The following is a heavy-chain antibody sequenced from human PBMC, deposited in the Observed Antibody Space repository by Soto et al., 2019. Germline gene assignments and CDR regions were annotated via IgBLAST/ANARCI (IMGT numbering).Heavy chain of an antibody. V-gene: IGHV1-3*01. CDR2: VNAGNGNT. D-gene: IGHD2-2*01. J-gene: IGHJ6*02. CDR1: GYTFTNYV. Sequence: QVQLVQSGAEVKKPGASVTLSCTASGYTFTNYVIHWVRQAPGQRLEWVGWVNAGNGNTQYSQSFQGKVTITRDTSASTSYMGRSSLTSEDTAVYYCARGGSTVCLGGYYYQGMDVWGQGTTVTVSS. CDR3: ARGGSTVCLGGYYYQGMDV.